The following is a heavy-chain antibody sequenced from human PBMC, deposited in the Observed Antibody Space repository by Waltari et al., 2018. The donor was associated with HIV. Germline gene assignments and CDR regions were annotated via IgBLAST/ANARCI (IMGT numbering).Heavy chain of an antibody. V-gene: IGHV4-34*01. J-gene: IGHJ4*02. CDR1: GGSFSDYY. CDR3: ARRGFRFCSSTTCLDY. Sequence: QVQLQQWGAGLLKPSETLSLTCAVYGGSFSDYYWTWIRQPPGKGLEWIGEINHSGRTNVKPPLKGRGTMSVDTSKNQFSLKLSSVTAADTAVYYCARRGFRFCSSTTCLDYWGQGTLVTVSS. CDR2: INHSGRT. D-gene: IGHD2-2*01.